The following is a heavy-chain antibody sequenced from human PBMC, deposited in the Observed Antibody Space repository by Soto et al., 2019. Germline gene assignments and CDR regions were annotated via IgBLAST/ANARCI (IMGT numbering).Heavy chain of an antibody. D-gene: IGHD2-21*01. CDR1: GGSFSGYY. CDR3: ERGPHMGVDY. J-gene: IGHJ4*02. V-gene: IGHV4-34*01. Sequence: QVQLQQWGAGLLKPSETLSLTCAVYGGSFSGYYWSWIRQPPGKGLEWIGEINHSGSTNYNPSLKSRVTISVDTSKNQFSLKLSSVTAADTAVYYCERGPHMGVDYWGQGALVTVSS. CDR2: INHSGST.